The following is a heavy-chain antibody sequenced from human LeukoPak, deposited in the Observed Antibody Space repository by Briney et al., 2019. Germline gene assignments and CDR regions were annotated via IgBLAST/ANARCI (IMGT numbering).Heavy chain of an antibody. J-gene: IGHJ6*02. V-gene: IGHV1-69*04. D-gene: IGHD2-21*02. CDR2: IIPIFGIA. CDR1: GGTFSSYA. CDR3: ARGCGGDCYSEDYYYGMDV. Sequence: PAATVKVSCKASGGTFSSYAISWVRQAPGQGREWMGRIIPIFGIANYAQKFQGRVTITADKSTSTAYMELSSLRSEDTAVYYCARGCGGDCYSEDYYYGMDVWGQGTTVTVSS.